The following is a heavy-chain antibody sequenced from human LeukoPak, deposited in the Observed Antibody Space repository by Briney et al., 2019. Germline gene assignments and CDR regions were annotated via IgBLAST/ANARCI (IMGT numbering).Heavy chain of an antibody. Sequence: PGRSLRLSCAASGFTFSSYAMSWVRQAPGKGLEWDSAIRGSGGSTYYADSVKGRFTIYRDNSKNTLYLQMNSLRAEDTAVYYCAKTYYYDSSGYIFDYWGQGTLVTVSS. CDR2: IRGSGGST. V-gene: IGHV3-23*01. CDR3: AKTYYYDSSGYIFDY. CDR1: GFTFSSYA. J-gene: IGHJ4*02. D-gene: IGHD3-22*01.